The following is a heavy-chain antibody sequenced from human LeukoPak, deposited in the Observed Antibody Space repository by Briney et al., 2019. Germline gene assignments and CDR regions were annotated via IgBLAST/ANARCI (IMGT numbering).Heavy chain of an antibody. CDR1: GYNFKGYY. CDR2: INPNSGDT. Sequence: GASVKVSCKASGYNFKGYYIYWVRQAPGQGLEWMGWINPNSGDTNYEQKFQGRVTMTRDTSISTAYMELTRLRSDDTAVYYCARGTRHFDYWGQGTLVTVSS. J-gene: IGHJ4*02. V-gene: IGHV1-2*02. D-gene: IGHD1-14*01. CDR3: ARGTRHFDY.